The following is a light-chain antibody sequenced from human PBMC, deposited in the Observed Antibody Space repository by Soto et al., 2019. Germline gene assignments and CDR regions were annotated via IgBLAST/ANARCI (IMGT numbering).Light chain of an antibody. V-gene: IGKV3-11*01. CDR1: QSVSSY. CDR3: QQRSVWPT. J-gene: IGKJ4*01. CDR2: DAS. Sequence: IVLTQSPATLSLSPGERATLSCRASQSVSSYLAWYQQKGGQAPRLLIYDASSRAPGIPARFSGSGSGTDFTLTISNLEPEDFAVYYCQQRSVWPTFGGGTKVEIK.